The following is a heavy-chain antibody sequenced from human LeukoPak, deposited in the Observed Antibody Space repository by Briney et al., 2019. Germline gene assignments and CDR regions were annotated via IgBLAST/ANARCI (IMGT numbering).Heavy chain of an antibody. J-gene: IGHJ4*02. CDR2: ISGSGGST. CDR3: AGDPGGNTPEGSYFDY. Sequence: PGGSLRLSCAASGFTFSSYAMSWVRQAPGKGLEWVSAISGSGGSTYYADSVKGRFTISRDNSKNTLYLQMNSLRAEDTAVYYCAGDPGGNTPEGSYFDYWGQGTLVTVSS. D-gene: IGHD4-23*01. CDR1: GFTFSSYA. V-gene: IGHV3-23*01.